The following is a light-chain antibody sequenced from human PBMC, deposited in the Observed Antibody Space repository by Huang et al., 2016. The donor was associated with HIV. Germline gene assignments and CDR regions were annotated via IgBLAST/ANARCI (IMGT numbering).Light chain of an antibody. CDR3: QNYNTAPRM. J-gene: IGKJ1*01. CDR1: QGISNY. V-gene: IGKV1-27*01. CDR2: AAS. Sequence: DIQMTQSPSSLSASVGDRVTITCRASQGISNYLAWYQQKPGKVPNVLIYAASTLHSGVPSRFSGRGSGTDFTLTISSLQPEDVANYYCQNYNTAPRMFGQGTKVEIK.